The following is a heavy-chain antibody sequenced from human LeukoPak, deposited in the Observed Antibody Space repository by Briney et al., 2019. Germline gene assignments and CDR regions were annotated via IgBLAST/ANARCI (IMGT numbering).Heavy chain of an antibody. CDR2: INGDGRNI. CDR3: ARELTLVRDLEWLLSSYFDY. V-gene: IGHV3-74*01. CDR1: GFTFSSYW. Sequence: GGSLRLSCVASGFTFSSYWMHWVRQDPRKGLVWVSRINGDGRNINYADSVRGRFTISRDNAKNSLYLQMNSLRAEDTAVYYCARELTLVRDLEWLLSSYFDYWGQGTLVTVSS. J-gene: IGHJ4*02. D-gene: IGHD3-3*01.